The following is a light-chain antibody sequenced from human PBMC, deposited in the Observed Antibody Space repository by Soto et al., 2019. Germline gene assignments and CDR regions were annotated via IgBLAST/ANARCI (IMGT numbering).Light chain of an antibody. CDR1: QSIDSY. J-gene: IGKJ5*01. Sequence: DIQLTQSPSSLSASVGDKVSILCRASQSIDSYLNWYQQKAGKAPKLLIYDAFNLHSGVPSRFSGSGSGTHFTLTINTLQPEDFATYYCQQSYSKTRITVGQGTRLEIK. CDR2: DAF. V-gene: IGKV1-39*01. CDR3: QQSYSKTRIT.